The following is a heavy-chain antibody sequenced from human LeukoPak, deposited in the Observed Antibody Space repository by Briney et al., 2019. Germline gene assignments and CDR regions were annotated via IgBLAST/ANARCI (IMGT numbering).Heavy chain of an antibody. D-gene: IGHD3-10*01. CDR1: GGSISSGDYY. Sequence: SETLSLTCTVSGGSISSGDYYWSWIRQPPGKGLEWIGYIYYGGSTYYNPSLKSRVTISVDTSKNQFSLKLSSVTAADTAVYYCARRYGSGSSLDYWGQGTLVTVSS. CDR3: ARRYGSGSSLDY. J-gene: IGHJ4*02. V-gene: IGHV4-30-4*01. CDR2: IYYGGST.